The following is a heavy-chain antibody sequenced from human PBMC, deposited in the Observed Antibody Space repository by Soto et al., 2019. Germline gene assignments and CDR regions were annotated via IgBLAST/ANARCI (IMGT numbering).Heavy chain of an antibody. J-gene: IGHJ4*02. CDR1: GFTFGDYA. CDR3: SLICYDSTFCGY. D-gene: IGHD3-22*01. V-gene: IGHV3-49*05. CDR2: IRSKAYGGTT. Sequence: EVQLVESGGGLVKPGRSLRLSCTASGFTFGDYAMSWFRQAPGKGLEWVGFIRSKAYGGTTEYAASVKGRFTISRDDSKSIAYLQMNSLKTEDTAVYYCSLICYDSTFCGYWGQGTLVTVSS.